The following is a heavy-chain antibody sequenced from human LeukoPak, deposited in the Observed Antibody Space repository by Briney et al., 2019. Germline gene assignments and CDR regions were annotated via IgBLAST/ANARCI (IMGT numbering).Heavy chain of an antibody. V-gene: IGHV4-59*01. J-gene: IGHJ4*02. CDR2: FSYSGST. D-gene: IGHD1-26*01. Sequence: SETLSLTCSVSGVSISGYRWIWIRQPPAKGLEWMGYFSYSGSTRYNPSLKSRVTMSVDTSKNQFSLRLISVAAPSSAVYYCAHMYSGTSYYFDFWGQGTLVTVSS. CDR3: AHMYSGTSYYFDF. CDR1: GVSISGYR.